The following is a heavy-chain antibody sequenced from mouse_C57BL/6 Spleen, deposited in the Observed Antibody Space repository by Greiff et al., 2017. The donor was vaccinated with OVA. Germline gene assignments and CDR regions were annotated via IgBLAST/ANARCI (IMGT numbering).Heavy chain of an antibody. D-gene: IGHD2-5*01. CDR1: GFSLTSYG. Sequence: QVQLKESGPGLVQPSQSLSITCTVSGFSLTSYGVHWVRQSPGKGLEWLGVIWSGGSTDYNAAFISRLSISKDNSKSQVFFKMNSLQADDTAIYYCARNWGYSNPWFAYWGQGTLVTVSA. J-gene: IGHJ3*01. V-gene: IGHV2-2*01. CDR3: ARNWGYSNPWFAY. CDR2: IWSGGST.